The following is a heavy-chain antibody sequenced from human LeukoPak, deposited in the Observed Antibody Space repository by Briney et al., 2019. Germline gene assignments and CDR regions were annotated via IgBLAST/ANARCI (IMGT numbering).Heavy chain of an antibody. CDR1: GYSISSGYY. CDR2: IYHSGST. D-gene: IGHD2-15*01. Sequence: RPSETLSLTCTVSGYSISSGYYWGWIRQPPGKGLEWIGSIYHSGSTYYNPSLKSRVTISVETSKIQFSVELSSVTGAGTAVYYCAREGGGYYFVYWGQGTLVRVSS. CDR3: AREGGGYYFVY. J-gene: IGHJ4*02. V-gene: IGHV4-38-2*02.